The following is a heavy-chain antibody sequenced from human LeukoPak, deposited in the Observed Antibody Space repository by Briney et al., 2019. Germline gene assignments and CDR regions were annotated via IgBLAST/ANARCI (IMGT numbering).Heavy chain of an antibody. CDR1: GYTFTSYG. V-gene: IGHV1-18*01. Sequence: ASVKVSCKASGYTFTSYGISWVRQAPGQGLEWMGWISAYNGNTNYAQKLQGRVTMTTDTSTSTAYVELRSLRSDDTAVYYCARTTYYDFWSGYYTDYWGQGTLVTVSS. CDR2: ISAYNGNT. J-gene: IGHJ4*02. D-gene: IGHD3-3*01. CDR3: ARTTYYDFWSGYYTDY.